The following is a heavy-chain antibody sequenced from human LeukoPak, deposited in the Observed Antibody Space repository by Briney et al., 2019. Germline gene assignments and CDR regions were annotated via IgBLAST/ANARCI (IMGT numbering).Heavy chain of an antibody. D-gene: IGHD4-17*01. Sequence: GGSLRLSCAASGFTFSGSAMHWVRQASGKGLEWVGRIRSKANSYATAYAASVKGGFTISRDDSKNAAYLQMNSLKTEDTAVYYCTRLLGGYDYGDNNWFDPWGQGTLVTVSS. CDR1: GFTFSGSA. J-gene: IGHJ5*02. V-gene: IGHV3-73*01. CDR3: TRLLGGYDYGDNNWFDP. CDR2: IRSKANSYAT.